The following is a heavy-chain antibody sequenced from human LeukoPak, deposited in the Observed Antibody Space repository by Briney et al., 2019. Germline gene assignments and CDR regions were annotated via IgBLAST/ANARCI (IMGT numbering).Heavy chain of an antibody. CDR1: GFTVSSYY. CDR3: ARGRGTYYFDY. D-gene: IGHD3-10*01. CDR2: IYSGGST. J-gene: IGHJ4*02. V-gene: IGHV3-53*01. Sequence: RPGGSLRLPCAASGFTVSSYYMSWVRQAPGKGLEWVSLIYSGGSTYYADSVKGRFTLSRDNSKNTLYFQMNSLRADDSAVYYCARGRGTYYFDYWGQRTLVTVSS.